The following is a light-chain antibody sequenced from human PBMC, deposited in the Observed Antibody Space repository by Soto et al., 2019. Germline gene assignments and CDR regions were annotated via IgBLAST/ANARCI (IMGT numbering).Light chain of an antibody. J-gene: IGKJ5*01. V-gene: IGKV3-11*01. CDR3: QQRNVWPPIT. CDR2: DAS. CDR1: QSIRTS. Sequence: EVVFTQSPAPLSLSPGERATLSCRDSQSIRTSLAWYQQKPGQAPRLVXFDASNRANGVPARIGGSGSGTNYTLTINSLEPEDFAVYYCQQRNVWPPITFGQGTRLEIK.